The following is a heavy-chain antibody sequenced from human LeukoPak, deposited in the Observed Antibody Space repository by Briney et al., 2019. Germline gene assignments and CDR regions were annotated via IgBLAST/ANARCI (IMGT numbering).Heavy chain of an antibody. CDR3: ARLAYCGGDCPGAFDI. J-gene: IGHJ3*02. CDR2: IYYSGST. Sequence: SETLSLTCTVSGGSISSYYWSWIRQPPGKGLEWIGYIYYSGSTNYNPSLKSRVTISVDTSKNQFSLKLSSVTAADTAVYYCARLAYCGGDCPGAFDIWGQGTMVTVSS. D-gene: IGHD2-21*02. CDR1: GGSISSYY. V-gene: IGHV4-59*01.